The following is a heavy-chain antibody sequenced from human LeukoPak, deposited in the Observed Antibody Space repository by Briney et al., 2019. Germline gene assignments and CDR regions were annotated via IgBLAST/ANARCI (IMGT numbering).Heavy chain of an antibody. D-gene: IGHD3-3*01. CDR3: GRIRGYDFWSRGAFDI. CDR2: IYPGDSQT. Sequence: GASLQISCKGSGSSFSMYWTGWVRQLPGKGLEWMGIIYPGDSQTAYSPSFQGQVTISADKSISTAYLQWRSLKASDTAMYYCGRIRGYDFWSRGAFDIWGQGTMVTVSS. CDR1: GSSFSMYW. V-gene: IGHV5-51*01. J-gene: IGHJ3*02.